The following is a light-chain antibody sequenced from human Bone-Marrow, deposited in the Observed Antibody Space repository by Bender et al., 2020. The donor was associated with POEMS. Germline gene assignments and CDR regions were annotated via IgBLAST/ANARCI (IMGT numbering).Light chain of an antibody. Sequence: QSALTQPASVSGSPGQSITISCTGTRSDVGGYDYVSWYQHHPGKAPKVLIYEVTNRPSGVSNRFSGSKSATTASLTISGLQTEDEADYYCSSYATGSTWVFGGGTTVTVL. J-gene: IGLJ3*02. CDR2: EVT. V-gene: IGLV2-14*01. CDR3: SSYATGSTWV. CDR1: RSDVGGYDY.